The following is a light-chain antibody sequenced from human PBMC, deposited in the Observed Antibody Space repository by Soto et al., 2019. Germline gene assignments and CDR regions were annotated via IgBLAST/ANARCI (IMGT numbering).Light chain of an antibody. J-gene: IGKJ3*01. CDR1: QSISSNY. V-gene: IGKV3-20*01. CDR3: QQCGSSPLT. CDR2: GAS. Sequence: EIVLTQSPGTLSLSPGERATLSCRASQSISSNYLAWYQQKPGQAPRLLIYGASSRATGIPDRFSGSGSGTEFTLTISRLEPEDFAVYYCQQCGSSPLTFGPGTKVDIK.